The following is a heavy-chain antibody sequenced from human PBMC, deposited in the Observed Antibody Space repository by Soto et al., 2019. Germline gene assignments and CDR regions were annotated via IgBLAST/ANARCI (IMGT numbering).Heavy chain of an antibody. D-gene: IGHD1-1*01. J-gene: IGHJ4*02. V-gene: IGHV3-21*01. CDR3: ARTILNWNDGVYYFDY. CDR2: ISSSSSYI. CDR1: GFTFSSYS. Sequence: GGSLRLSCAASGFTFSSYSMNWVRQAPGKGLEWVSSISSSSSYIYYADSVKGRFTISRDNAKNSLYLQMNSLRAEDTAVYYCARTILNWNDGVYYFDYWGQGTLVTVSS.